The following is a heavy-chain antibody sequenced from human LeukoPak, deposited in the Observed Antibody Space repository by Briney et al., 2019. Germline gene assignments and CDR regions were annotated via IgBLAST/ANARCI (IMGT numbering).Heavy chain of an antibody. D-gene: IGHD1-7*01. J-gene: IGHJ4*02. V-gene: IGHV4-39*01. CDR1: GGSISSSSYY. CDR2: IYYSGST. Sequence: SETLSLTCTVSGGSISSSSYYWGWIRQPPGKGREWIGSIYYSGSTYYNPSLKSRVTISVDTSKNQFSLKLSSVTAADTAVYYCARLDWNSQWGFDYWGQGTLVTVSS. CDR3: ARLDWNSQWGFDY.